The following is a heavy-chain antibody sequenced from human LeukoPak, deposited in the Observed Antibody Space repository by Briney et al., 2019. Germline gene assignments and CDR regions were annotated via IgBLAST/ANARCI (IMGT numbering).Heavy chain of an antibody. J-gene: IGHJ3*02. CDR1: GFTFSSYS. Sequence: GGSLRLSCAASGFTFSSYSMNWVRQAPGKGLEWVSSISSSSSYIYYADSVKGRFTISRDNAKNSLYLQMNSLRAEDTALYFCARDPYDSSAYGAFDIWGQGTMVTVSS. CDR2: ISSSSSYI. D-gene: IGHD3-22*01. CDR3: ARDPYDSSAYGAFDI. V-gene: IGHV3-21*01.